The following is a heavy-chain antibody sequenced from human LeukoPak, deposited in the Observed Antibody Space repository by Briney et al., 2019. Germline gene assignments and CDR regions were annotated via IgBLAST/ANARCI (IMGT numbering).Heavy chain of an antibody. V-gene: IGHV1-18*01. D-gene: IGHD1-26*01. CDR1: GYTFTSYG. Sequence: GASVKVSCKASGYTFTSYGISWVRQAPGQGLEWMGWISAYSLNTNYAQNLQGRVTMTTDTSTSTAYMELRSLRSDDTAVYYCARDPANSGGYLTSDYWGQGTLVTVSS. CDR2: ISAYSLNT. J-gene: IGHJ4*02. CDR3: ARDPANSGGYLTSDY.